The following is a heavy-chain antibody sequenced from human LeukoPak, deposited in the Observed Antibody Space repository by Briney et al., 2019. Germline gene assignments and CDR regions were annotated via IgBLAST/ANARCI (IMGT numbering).Heavy chain of an antibody. D-gene: IGHD3-16*01. J-gene: IGHJ3*02. Sequence: PGGSLRLSCAASGFTFSSYSMNWVRQAPGKGLEWVSYISSSSSSTIYYADSVKGRFTISRDNAKNSLYLQMNSLRAEDTAVYYCARLVPRGEAFDIWGQGTMVTVSS. CDR2: ISSSSSSTI. CDR3: ARLVPRGEAFDI. V-gene: IGHV3-48*01. CDR1: GFTFSSYS.